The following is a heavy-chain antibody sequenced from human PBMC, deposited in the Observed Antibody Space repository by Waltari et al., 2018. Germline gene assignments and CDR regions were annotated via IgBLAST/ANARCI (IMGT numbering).Heavy chain of an antibody. CDR2: IKQDGSKE. V-gene: IGHV3-7*01. D-gene: IGHD1-26*01. CDR1: GFTFSSYW. Sequence: EVQLVESGGGLVQPGGSLRLSCVASGFTFSSYWMSWVRQAPGKGREGVADIKQDGSKEYYMESGRGRFTISRDNGKKSVYLQMNRLRVEDTAVYYCARDWEGDSPNFDYWGQGTQVTVSS. CDR3: ARDWEGDSPNFDY. J-gene: IGHJ4*02.